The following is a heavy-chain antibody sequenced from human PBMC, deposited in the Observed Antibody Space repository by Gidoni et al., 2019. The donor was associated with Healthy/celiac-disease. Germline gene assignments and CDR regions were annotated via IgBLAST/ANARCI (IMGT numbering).Heavy chain of an antibody. J-gene: IGHJ3*02. Sequence: KGLVWVSRINSDGSSTSYADSVKGRFTISRDNAKNTLYLQMNSLRAEDTAVYYCARDHPSSSWYDTYAFDIWGQGTMVTVSS. D-gene: IGHD6-13*01. V-gene: IGHV3-74*01. CDR2: INSDGSST. CDR3: ARDHPSSSWYDTYAFDI.